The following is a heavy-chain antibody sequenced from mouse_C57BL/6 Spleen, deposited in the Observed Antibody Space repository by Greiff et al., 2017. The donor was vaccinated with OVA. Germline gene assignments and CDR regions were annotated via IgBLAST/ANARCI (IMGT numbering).Heavy chain of an antibody. CDR1: GFTFSDAW. V-gene: IGHV6-6*01. J-gene: IGHJ4*01. CDR2: IRNKANNHAT. CDR3: TRRWLLRGDY. Sequence: EVQGVESGGGLVQPGGSMKLSCAASGFTFSDAWMDWVRQSPEKGLEWVAEIRNKANNHATYYAESVKGRFTISRDDSKSSVYLQMNSLRAEDTGIYYCTRRWLLRGDYWGQGTSVTVSS. D-gene: IGHD2-3*01.